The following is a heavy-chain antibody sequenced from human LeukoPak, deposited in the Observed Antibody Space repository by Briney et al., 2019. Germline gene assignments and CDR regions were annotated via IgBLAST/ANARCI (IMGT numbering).Heavy chain of an antibody. J-gene: IGHJ3*02. CDR2: IIPILGIA. CDR1: GGTFSSYA. Sequence: ASVKVSCKASGGTFSSYAISWVRQAPGQGLEWMGRIIPILGIANYAQKFQGRVTITADKSTSTAYMELSSLRSEDTAVYYCASSFAAGTADAFDTWGQGTMVTVSS. V-gene: IGHV1-69*04. CDR3: ASSFAAGTADAFDT. D-gene: IGHD6-13*01.